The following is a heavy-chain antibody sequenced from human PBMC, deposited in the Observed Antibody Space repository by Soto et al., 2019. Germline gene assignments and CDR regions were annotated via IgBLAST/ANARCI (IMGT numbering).Heavy chain of an antibody. V-gene: IGHV4-30-4*01. CDR3: ARLYCSGGSCYYYYGMDV. D-gene: IGHD2-15*01. J-gene: IGHJ6*02. Sequence: SETLSLTCTVSGGSISSGDYYWSWIRQPPGKGLEWIGYIYYSGSTYYNPSLKSRVTISVDTSKNQFSLKLSSVTAADTAVYYCARLYCSGGSCYYYYGMDVWGQGTTVTVSS. CDR1: GGSISSGDYY. CDR2: IYYSGST.